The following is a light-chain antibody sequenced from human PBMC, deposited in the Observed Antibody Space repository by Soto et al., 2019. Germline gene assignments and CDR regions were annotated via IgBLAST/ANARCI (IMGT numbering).Light chain of an antibody. Sequence: EVVLTQSPGTLSLSPGDRATLSCRASHSVNNSLAWYQQKPGQPPRLVLYGASSRATGIPERFSGSGSGTEFTLIISRLETEDFAVFYCQQYGSSARGFGPGTKLEIK. J-gene: IGKJ3*01. V-gene: IGKV3-20*01. CDR1: HSVNNS. CDR2: GAS. CDR3: QQYGSSARG.